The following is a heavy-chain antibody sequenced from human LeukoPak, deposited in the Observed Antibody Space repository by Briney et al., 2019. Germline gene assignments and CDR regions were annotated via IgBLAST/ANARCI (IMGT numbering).Heavy chain of an antibody. CDR2: INNYGTTT. D-gene: IGHD3-22*01. V-gene: IGHV3-74*01. CDR3: AKIPVSGFYSYFDN. CDR1: GFTFSNYW. J-gene: IGHJ4*02. Sequence: QAGGSLRLSCAASGFTFSNYWMHWVRQAPGKGLVWVSRINNYGTTTTYADSVKGRFTISRDNAKNTLYLQMSSLRAEDTAVYYCAKIPVSGFYSYFDNWGQGALVTVSS.